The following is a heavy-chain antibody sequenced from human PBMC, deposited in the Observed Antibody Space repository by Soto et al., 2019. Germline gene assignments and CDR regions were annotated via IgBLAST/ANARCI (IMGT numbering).Heavy chain of an antibody. CDR2: IYPGDSDT. Sequence: GESLKISCKGSGYSFTSYWIGLVRQMPGKGLEWMGIIYPGDSDTRYSPSFQGQVTISADKSISTAYLQWSSLKASDTAMYYCASYSSSPSCYYGMDVWGQGTTVTVSS. V-gene: IGHV5-51*01. D-gene: IGHD6-6*01. CDR3: ASYSSSPSCYYGMDV. CDR1: GYSFTSYW. J-gene: IGHJ6*02.